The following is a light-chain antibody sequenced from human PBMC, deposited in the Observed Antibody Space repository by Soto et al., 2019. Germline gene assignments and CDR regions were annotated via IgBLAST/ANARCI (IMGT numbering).Light chain of an antibody. CDR3: QQYGSSPRT. CDR2: AAS. CDR1: QSVSSNF. V-gene: IGKV3-20*01. J-gene: IGKJ1*01. Sequence: EIVLTQSPGTLSLSPGERATLSCRASQSVSSNFLAWYQQRPVQAPRLLIYAASNRAPGIPDRFDGSGSGTDFTLTISTLEPEDSAVYSCQQYGSSPRTFGQGTKVELK.